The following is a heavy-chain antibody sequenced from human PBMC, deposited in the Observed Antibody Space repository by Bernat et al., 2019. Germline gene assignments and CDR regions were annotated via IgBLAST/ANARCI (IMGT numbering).Heavy chain of an antibody. CDR1: GCSISSSSYY. Sequence: QLQLQESGPGLVKPSETLSLTCTVSGCSISSSSYYWGWIRQPPGKGLEWIGSIYYSGSTYYNPSLKSRVTISVDTSKNQFSLKLSSVTAADTAVYYCARHGNNYGDRMYYWGQGTLVTVSS. J-gene: IGHJ4*02. CDR2: IYYSGST. D-gene: IGHD4-17*01. CDR3: ARHGNNYGDRMYY. V-gene: IGHV4-39*01.